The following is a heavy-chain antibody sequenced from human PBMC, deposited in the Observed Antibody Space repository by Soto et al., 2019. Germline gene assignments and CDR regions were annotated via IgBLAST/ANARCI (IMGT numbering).Heavy chain of an antibody. Sequence: QVQLVQSGADVKQSGASVRVSCKASGQSLTSYAMHWVRQAPGQRLEWMGWINGGNGNTRYSPKFQDRVTITRDTSASTIYMGVSRLRSEDTAVYFCASSSWAGNIFYYGIAVWCQGTAVTVS. CDR3: ASSSWAGNIFYYGIAV. J-gene: IGHJ6*02. D-gene: IGHD3-9*01. CDR1: GQSLTSYA. CDR2: INGGNGNT. V-gene: IGHV1-3*01.